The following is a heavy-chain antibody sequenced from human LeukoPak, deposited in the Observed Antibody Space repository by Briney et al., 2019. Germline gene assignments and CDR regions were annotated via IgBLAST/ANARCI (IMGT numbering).Heavy chain of an antibody. CDR1: GYTFTSYD. CDR3: AREAYYYDSSGYYSTPGDY. Sequence: GASVKVSCKASGYTFTSYDINWVRQATGQGLEWMGWMNPNSGNTGYAQKFQGRVTMTRDMSTSTVYMELSSLRSEDTAVYYCAREAYYYDSSGYYSTPGDYWGQGTLVTVSS. D-gene: IGHD3-22*01. CDR2: MNPNSGNT. V-gene: IGHV1-8*01. J-gene: IGHJ4*02.